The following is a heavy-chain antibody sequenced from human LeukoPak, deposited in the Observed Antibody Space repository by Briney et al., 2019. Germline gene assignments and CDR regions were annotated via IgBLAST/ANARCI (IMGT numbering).Heavy chain of an antibody. CDR3: ARRRDEYYDSSGYHPGYFDY. J-gene: IGHJ4*02. Sequence: SETLSLTCIVSGGSIRSYYWSWIRQPADNRLEWIGRIHGSGGTVQNPSLKSRVTMSVDTSKNELSLKLSSVTAADTAVYYCARRRDEYYDSSGYHPGYFDYWGQGTLVTVSS. CDR1: GGSIRSYY. D-gene: IGHD3-22*01. V-gene: IGHV4-4*07. CDR2: IHGSGGT.